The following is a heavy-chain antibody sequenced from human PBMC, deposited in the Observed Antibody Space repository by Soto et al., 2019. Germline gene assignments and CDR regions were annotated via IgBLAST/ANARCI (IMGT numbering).Heavy chain of an antibody. Sequence: QVQLVQSGAEVKKPGASVKVSCKASGYTFTSYGISWVRQAPGQGLEWMGWISAYNGNTNYAQKRQGRVTMTTDTPTSTAYMELRSLRSDDTAVYYCARAFGSGSLTINWFDPWGQGTLVTVSS. V-gene: IGHV1-18*01. D-gene: IGHD3-10*01. CDR3: ARAFGSGSLTINWFDP. J-gene: IGHJ5*02. CDR1: GYTFTSYG. CDR2: ISAYNGNT.